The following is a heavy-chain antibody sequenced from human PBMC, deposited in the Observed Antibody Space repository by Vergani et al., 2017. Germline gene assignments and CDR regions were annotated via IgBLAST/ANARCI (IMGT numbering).Heavy chain of an antibody. Sequence: QLQLQESGPGLVKPSETLSLTCTVSGGSISSSSYYWGWIRQPPGKGLEWIGSIYYSGSTYYNPSLKSRVTISVDTSKNQFSLKLSSVTAADTAVYYCASYSRISNAFDIWGQGTMVTVSS. CDR1: GGSISSSSYY. D-gene: IGHD2-21*01. V-gene: IGHV4-39*01. CDR2: IYYSGST. J-gene: IGHJ3*02. CDR3: ASYSRISNAFDI.